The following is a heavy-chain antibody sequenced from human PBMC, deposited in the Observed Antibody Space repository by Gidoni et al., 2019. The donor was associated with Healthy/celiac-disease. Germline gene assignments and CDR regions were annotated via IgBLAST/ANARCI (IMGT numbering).Heavy chain of an antibody. J-gene: IGHJ6*02. CDR1: GFTFLSYS. Sequence: EVQLVESGGGLVQPGGSLRLSCAASGFTFLSYSMNWVRQAPGKVLEWVSYISSSSSTIYYADSVKGRFTISRDNAKNSLYLQMNSLRDEDTAVYYCARDGAVYDYYYGMDVWGQGTTVTVSS. CDR3: ARDGAVYDYYYGMDV. D-gene: IGHD2-15*01. CDR2: ISSSSSTI. V-gene: IGHV3-48*02.